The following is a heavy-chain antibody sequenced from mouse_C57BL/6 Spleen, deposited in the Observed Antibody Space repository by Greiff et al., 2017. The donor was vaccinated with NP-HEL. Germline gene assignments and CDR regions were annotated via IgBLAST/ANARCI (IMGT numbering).Heavy chain of an antibody. D-gene: IGHD2-3*01. J-gene: IGHJ2*01. V-gene: IGHV5-6*01. CDR1: GFTFSSYG. CDR3: ARLDDGYYFDY. CDR2: ISSGGSYT. Sequence: VQLKESGGDLVKPGGSLKLSCAASGFTFSSYGMSWVRQTPDKRLEWVATISSGGSYTYSPDSVKGRFTISRDNAKNTLYLQMSSLKSEDTAMYYCARLDDGYYFDYWGQGTTLTVSS.